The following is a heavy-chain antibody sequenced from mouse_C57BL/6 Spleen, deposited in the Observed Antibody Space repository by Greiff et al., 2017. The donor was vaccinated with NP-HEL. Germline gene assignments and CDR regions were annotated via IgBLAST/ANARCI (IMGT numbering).Heavy chain of an antibody. CDR2: IDPSDSYT. J-gene: IGHJ2*01. V-gene: IGHV1-69*01. CDR1: GYTFTSYW. CDR3: ARQIYDGPTGY. Sequence: VQLQQPGAELVMPGASVKLSCKASGYTFTSYWMHWVKQRPGQGLEWIGEIDPSDSYTNYNQKFKGKSTLTVDKSSSTAYMQLSSLTSEDSAVYYCARQIYDGPTGYWGQGTTLTVSS. D-gene: IGHD2-3*01.